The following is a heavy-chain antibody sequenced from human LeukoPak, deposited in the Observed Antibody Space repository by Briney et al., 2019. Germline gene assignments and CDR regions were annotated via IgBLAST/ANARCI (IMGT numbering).Heavy chain of an antibody. CDR3: ARERWLQFNQLFDY. J-gene: IGHJ4*02. Sequence: GGSLRLSSAASGFTFSSYSMNWVRQAPGKGLEWVSYISSSSSTIYYADSVKGRFTISRDNAKNSLYLQMNSLRAEDTAVYYCARERWLQFNQLFDYWGQGTLVTVSS. CDR2: ISSSSSTI. D-gene: IGHD5-24*01. V-gene: IGHV3-48*04. CDR1: GFTFSSYS.